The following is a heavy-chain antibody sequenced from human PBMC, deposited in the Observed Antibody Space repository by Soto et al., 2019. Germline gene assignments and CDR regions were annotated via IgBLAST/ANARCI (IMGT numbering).Heavy chain of an antibody. D-gene: IGHD6-13*01. CDR3: ARYNAGSGTYYFDY. Sequence: SETLSLTCAVSGASVSSTYWWSWFRQPPGKGPEWIGEINHRGSANYNPSLKSRVTMSLDISKSQFSLRLTSVTAADTAVYFCARYNAGSGTYYFDYWDRGALVTVSS. CDR2: INHRGSA. CDR1: GASVSSTYW. V-gene: IGHV4-4*02. J-gene: IGHJ4*02.